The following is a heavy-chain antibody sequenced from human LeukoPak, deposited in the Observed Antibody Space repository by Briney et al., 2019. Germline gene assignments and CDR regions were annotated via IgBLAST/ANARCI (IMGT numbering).Heavy chain of an antibody. CDR2: MNPNSGNT. CDR1: GYTFTSYD. CDR3: ARGRISITGTSDLDY. V-gene: IGHV1-8*03. Sequence: GASVKVSCKASGYTFTSYDINWVRQATGQGLEWMGWMNPNSGNTGYAQKFQGRGTITRNTSISTAYMELSSLRSEDTAVYYCARGRISITGTSDLDYWGQGTLVTVSS. D-gene: IGHD1/OR15-1a*01. J-gene: IGHJ4*02.